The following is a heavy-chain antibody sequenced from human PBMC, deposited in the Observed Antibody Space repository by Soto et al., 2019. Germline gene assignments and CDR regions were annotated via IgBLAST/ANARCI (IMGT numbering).Heavy chain of an antibody. CDR3: AGRCDGTNCLAHFDY. CDR1: GGTFNNYV. CDR2: IIPIFGTP. V-gene: IGHV1-69*06. J-gene: IGHJ4*02. Sequence: GASVKVSCKASGGTFNNYVINWVLQAPGQGLEWMAGIIPIFGTPNYAQKFQGRVTITADKSTSTAYMELNSLRSEDTAVYYCAGRCDGTNCLAHFDYWGQGTLVTVS. D-gene: IGHD2-2*01.